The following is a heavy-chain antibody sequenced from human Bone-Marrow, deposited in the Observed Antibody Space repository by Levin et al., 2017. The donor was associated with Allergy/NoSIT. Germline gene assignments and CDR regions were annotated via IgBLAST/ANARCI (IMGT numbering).Heavy chain of an antibody. CDR2: ISGSGGST. CDR3: ASPVAATIYYYYGMDV. V-gene: IGHV3-23*01. D-gene: IGHD2-15*01. Sequence: LSLTCAASGFTFSSYAMSWVRQAPGKGLEWVSAISGSGGSTYYADSVKGRFTISRDNSKNTLYLQMNSLRAEDTAVYYCASPVAATIYYYYGMDVWGQGTTVTVSS. J-gene: IGHJ6*02. CDR1: GFTFSSYA.